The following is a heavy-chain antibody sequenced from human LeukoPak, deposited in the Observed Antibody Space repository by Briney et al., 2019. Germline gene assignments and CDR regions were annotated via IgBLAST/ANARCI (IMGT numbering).Heavy chain of an antibody. CDR2: INPNSGGT. V-gene: IGHV1-2*02. J-gene: IGHJ3*02. D-gene: IGHD3-22*01. Sequence: GASVKVSCKASGYTFTGYYMHWVRQAPGQGLEWMGWINPNSGGTNYAQKFQGRVTMTRDTSISTAYMELRSLRPEDTAVYFCARGSHYYDSSGYNYVNSFDIWGQGTMVTVSS. CDR1: GYTFTGYY. CDR3: ARGSHYYDSSGYNYVNSFDI.